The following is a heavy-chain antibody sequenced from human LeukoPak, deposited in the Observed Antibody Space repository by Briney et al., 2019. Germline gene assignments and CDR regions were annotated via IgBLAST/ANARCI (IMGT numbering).Heavy chain of an antibody. J-gene: IGHJ4*02. V-gene: IGHV1-69*05. Sequence: SVKVSCKASGGTFSSHGFSWVRQAPGQGLEWMGGIIPIFGTTNYAQKFQGRVTITTDESTSTGYMELSSLRSEDTAVYYCARRWPHSSGYYLFDYWGQGTLVTVSS. CDR2: IIPIFGTT. CDR3: ARRWPHSSGYYLFDY. D-gene: IGHD3-22*01. CDR1: GGTFSSHG.